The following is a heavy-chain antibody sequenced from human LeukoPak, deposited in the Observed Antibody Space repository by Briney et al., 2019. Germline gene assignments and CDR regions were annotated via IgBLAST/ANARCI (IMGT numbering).Heavy chain of an antibody. CDR2: NVVGSGNT. CDR1: GLTLTSSA. CDR3: AADFQGFWSGYYTGNAFDI. D-gene: IGHD3-3*01. V-gene: IGHV1-58*02. Sequence: SVKVSCKASGLTLTSSAMQRVRQARGQRLEWIGWNVVGSGNTNYAQKFQKTVTITRDMSTSTAYMELSSLRSEDTAVYYCAADFQGFWSGYYTGNAFDIWGQGTMVTVSS. J-gene: IGHJ3*02.